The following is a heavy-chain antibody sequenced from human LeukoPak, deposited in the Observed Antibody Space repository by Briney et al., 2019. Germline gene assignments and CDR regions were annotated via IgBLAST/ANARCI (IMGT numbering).Heavy chain of an antibody. Sequence: KPSETLSLTCTVSGGSISSYYWSWIRQPPGKGLEWIGYIYYSGSTNYNPSLKSRVTISVDTSKNQFSLKLSSVTAADTAVYYCARHRGSSSNFDYWGQGTLVTVSS. V-gene: IGHV4-59*01. CDR2: IYYSGST. CDR1: GGSISSYY. D-gene: IGHD6-6*01. CDR3: ARHRGSSSNFDY. J-gene: IGHJ4*02.